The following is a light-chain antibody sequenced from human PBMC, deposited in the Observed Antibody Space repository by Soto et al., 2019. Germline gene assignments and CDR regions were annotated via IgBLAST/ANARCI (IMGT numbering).Light chain of an antibody. CDR2: EDS. J-gene: IGLJ2*01. CDR3: CSYAGSSTLI. V-gene: IGLV2-23*01. CDR1: SSDIGSYDL. Sequence: QSAPTQPASVSGSPGQSITISCTGTSSDIGSYDLVSWYQRHPGKAPKLMIHEDSKRPSGVSNRFSGSKSGSTASLTISGLQAEDEADYYCCSYAGSSTLIFGGGTKLTVL.